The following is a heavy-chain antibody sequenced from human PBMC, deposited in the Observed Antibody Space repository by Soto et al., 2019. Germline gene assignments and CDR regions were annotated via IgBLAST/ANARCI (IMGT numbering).Heavy chain of an antibody. CDR3: ARDMAYCYRYFGDY. J-gene: IGHJ4*01. D-gene: IGHD1-26*01. V-gene: IGHV3-30*04. CDR1: GFTFSSFA. Sequence: PGGSRRLSCAASGFTFSSFARYWFPQAPGEGLGWLAVISYDGSKKYYADSVRGRFTISRDKDENRLYLQVSGMRSEATLVYYCARDMAYCYRYFGDYWGQGTMVTVSS. CDR2: ISYDGSKK.